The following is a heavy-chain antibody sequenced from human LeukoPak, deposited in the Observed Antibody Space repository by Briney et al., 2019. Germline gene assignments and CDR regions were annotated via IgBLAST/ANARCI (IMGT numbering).Heavy chain of an antibody. CDR1: GGSMNTYY. D-gene: IGHD1-26*01. Sequence: SETQSLTCSVSGGSMNTYYWTWLRQPAGKGLEWIGRVYTSGYTKYNPSLQSRVTMSVDTSKKQLSLMLTSLTAADTAVYYCARETLVGTTNYFDYWGQGALVTVSS. CDR3: ARETLVGTTNYFDY. CDR2: VYTSGYT. V-gene: IGHV4-4*07. J-gene: IGHJ4*02.